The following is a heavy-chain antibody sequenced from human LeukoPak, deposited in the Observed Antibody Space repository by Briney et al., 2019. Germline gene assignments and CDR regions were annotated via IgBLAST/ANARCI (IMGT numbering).Heavy chain of an antibody. V-gene: IGHV3-30*02. CDR1: GFMFSPYG. J-gene: IGHJ5*02. D-gene: IGHD2-15*01. CDR3: AKGGGGTYCSKNDCYSHAAALDP. Sequence: PGGSLRLSCEASGFMFSPYGMHWVRQAPGKGLEWLAFIRYDETCKYADSVKGRFIISRGNSKNTLYLQMNSLRAEDTAVYFCAKGGGGTYCSKNDCYSHAAALDPWGQGTRVTVSS. CDR2: IRYDETCK.